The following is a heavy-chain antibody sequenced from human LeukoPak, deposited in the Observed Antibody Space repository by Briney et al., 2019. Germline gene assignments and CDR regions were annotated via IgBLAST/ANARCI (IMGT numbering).Heavy chain of an antibody. J-gene: IGHJ4*02. CDR1: GFTFSSYG. D-gene: IGHD1-26*01. Sequence: GGSLRLSCAASGFTFSSYGMHWVRQAPGKGLEWVAFIRYDGSNKYYADSVKGRFTISRDNSKNTLYLQMNSLRAEDTAVYYCAMGDRYSGSYPSYWGQGTLVTVSS. V-gene: IGHV3-30*02. CDR2: IRYDGSNK. CDR3: AMGDRYSGSYPSY.